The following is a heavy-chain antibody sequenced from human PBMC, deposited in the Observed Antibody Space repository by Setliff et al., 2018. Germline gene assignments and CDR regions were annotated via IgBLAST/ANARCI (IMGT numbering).Heavy chain of an antibody. CDR2: IYHSGST. Sequence: PSETLSLTCAVSGGSISSSNWWSWVRQPPGKGLEWIGEIYHSGSTNYNPSLKSRVTISVDKSKNQFSLKLDSVTAADTAVYYCARTDDYYNFYAYWGQGTLVTVSS. CDR1: GGSISSSNW. CDR3: ARTDDYYNFYAY. V-gene: IGHV4-4*02. J-gene: IGHJ4*02. D-gene: IGHD3-3*01.